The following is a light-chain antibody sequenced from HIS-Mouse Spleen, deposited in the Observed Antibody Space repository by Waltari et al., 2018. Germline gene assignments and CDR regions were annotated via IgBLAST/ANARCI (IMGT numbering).Light chain of an antibody. CDR1: QGIRSY. CDR3: QQLNSYPPT. CDR2: AAS. J-gene: IGKJ1*01. V-gene: IGKV1-9*01. Sequence: DIQLTQSPSFLSASVGDRVTITCRASQGIRSYLAWYQQKPGTAPKRLIDAASTLQSGVPSRFSGSGSWTEFTLTISSLQPEDFATYYCQQLNSYPPTFGQGTKVEIK.